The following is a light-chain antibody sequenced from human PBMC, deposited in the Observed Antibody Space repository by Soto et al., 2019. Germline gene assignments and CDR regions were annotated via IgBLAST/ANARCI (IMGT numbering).Light chain of an antibody. V-gene: IGKV1-39*01. CDR2: AAS. CDR1: QSIGRY. Sequence: DIQMTQSPSSLSASVGDRVIITCRASQSIGRYLNWYQQKPGNAPKLLIYAASNLQSGVPSRFSGSGSETEFTLSISSLQPEDFATYFCQQIYSAPLTFGGGTKVEIK. CDR3: QQIYSAPLT. J-gene: IGKJ4*01.